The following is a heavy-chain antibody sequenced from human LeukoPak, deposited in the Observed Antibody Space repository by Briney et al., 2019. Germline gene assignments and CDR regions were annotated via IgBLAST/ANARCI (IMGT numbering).Heavy chain of an antibody. J-gene: IGHJ4*02. Sequence: GGSLRLSCAASGFTFSSYEMNWVRQAPGKGLEWVSYISSSGSTIYYADSVKGRFTISRDNAKNSLYLQMNSLRAEDTAVCYCARLQVGACDYWGQGTLVTVSS. CDR2: ISSSGSTI. V-gene: IGHV3-48*03. CDR1: GFTFSSYE. D-gene: IGHD1-26*01. CDR3: ARLQVGACDY.